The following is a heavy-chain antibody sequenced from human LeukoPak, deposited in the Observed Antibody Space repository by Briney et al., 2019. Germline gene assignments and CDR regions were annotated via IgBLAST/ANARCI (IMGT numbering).Heavy chain of an antibody. CDR3: ARSTPWELVPFDY. V-gene: IGHV4-39*01. CDR1: GDSVSSSNYY. CDR2: LYYDGRT. D-gene: IGHD1-26*01. J-gene: IGHJ4*02. Sequence: PSETLSLTCTVFGDSVSSSNYYWAWFRQPPGKGLDWIGSLYYDGRTYYSPSLESRVTVSVDTSKNQFSLQLNSVTPEDTAVYYCARSTPWELVPFDYWGQGTLVTVSS.